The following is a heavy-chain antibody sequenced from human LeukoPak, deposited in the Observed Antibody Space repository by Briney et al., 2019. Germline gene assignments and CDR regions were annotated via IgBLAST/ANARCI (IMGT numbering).Heavy chain of an antibody. Sequence: SVKVSCKASGGSFTNCPFHWVRQAPGQGLEWLGGIMPMFGTADYAQNFQDRLTITADESTTTAYLELNSLRYEDSAVYYCARGDSVPLGGGNLLRVLYFHDWGQGTLVAVSS. CDR3: ARGDSVPLGGGNLLRVLYFHD. V-gene: IGHV1-69*13. J-gene: IGHJ1*01. CDR2: IMPMFGTA. CDR1: GGSFTNCP. D-gene: IGHD4-23*01.